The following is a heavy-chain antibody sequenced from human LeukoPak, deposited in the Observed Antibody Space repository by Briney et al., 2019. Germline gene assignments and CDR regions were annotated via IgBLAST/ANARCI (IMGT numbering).Heavy chain of an antibody. CDR3: AASPTIVRDRYFDY. D-gene: IGHD3-10*01. V-gene: IGHV3-23*01. Sequence: GGSLRLSCAASGFTFSSYAMSWVRQAPGKGLEWVSAISGSGGSTYYADSVKGRFTISRDNSKNTLYLQMNSLRAEDTAVYYCAASPTIVRDRYFDYWGQGTLVTVSS. CDR1: GFTFSSYA. J-gene: IGHJ4*02. CDR2: ISGSGGST.